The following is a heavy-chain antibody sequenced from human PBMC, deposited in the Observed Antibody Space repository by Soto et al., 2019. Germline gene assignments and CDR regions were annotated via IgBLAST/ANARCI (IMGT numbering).Heavy chain of an antibody. J-gene: IGHJ5*02. CDR2: ISAYNGNT. V-gene: IGHV1-18*01. CDR1: GYTFTSYG. D-gene: IGHD2-2*01. Sequence: ASVKVSCKASGYTFTSYGISWVRQAPGQGLEWVGWISAYNGNTNYAQKLQGRVTMTTDTSTSTAYMELRSLRSDDTAVYYCARGLALERDSSSTSCYLFWFDPWGQGTLVTVSS. CDR3: ARGLALERDSSSTSCYLFWFDP.